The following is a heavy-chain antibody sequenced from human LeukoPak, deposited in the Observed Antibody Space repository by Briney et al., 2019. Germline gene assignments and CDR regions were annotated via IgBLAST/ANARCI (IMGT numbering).Heavy chain of an antibody. CDR1: GFTFSSYG. CDR3: AKGFNRWWWELLPYYGMDV. J-gene: IGHJ6*02. V-gene: IGHV3-30*18. Sequence: GGSRRLSWAASGFTFSSYGMHWVRQAPGKGLEWVAVISYDGSNKYYADSVKGRFTISRDNSKNTLYLQMNSLRAKDTAVYYCAKGFNRWWWELLPYYGMDVWGQGTTVTVSS. D-gene: IGHD1-26*01. CDR2: ISYDGSNK.